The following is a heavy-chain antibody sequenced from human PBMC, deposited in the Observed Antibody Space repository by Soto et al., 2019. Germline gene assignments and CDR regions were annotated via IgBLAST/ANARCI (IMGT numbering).Heavy chain of an antibody. CDR1: GGSISSSNW. Sequence: PSETLSLTCAVSGGSISSSNWWSWVRQPPGKGLEWIGEIYHSGSTNYNPSLKSRVTISVDKSKNQFSLKLSSVTAADTAVYYCASRIAAPGTGLDCWGQGTLVTVSS. D-gene: IGHD6-13*01. V-gene: IGHV4-4*02. CDR2: IYHSGST. CDR3: ASRIAAPGTGLDC. J-gene: IGHJ4*02.